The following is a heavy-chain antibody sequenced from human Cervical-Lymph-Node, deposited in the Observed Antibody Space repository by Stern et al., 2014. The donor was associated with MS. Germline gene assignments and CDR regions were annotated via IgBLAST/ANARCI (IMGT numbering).Heavy chain of an antibody. V-gene: IGHV2-5*02. CDR2: IFWDDYE. CDR3: AHTTVTFDEAYGLDV. Sequence: ESGPTLVKPTQNLTLTCTCSGFSLNTDGVGVGWIRQPPGKALEWLAVIFWDDYERYSPSLKSRRSITKDTAKNQVVLTMANMDPVDTATYYCAHTTVTFDEAYGLDVWGQGTTVTVSS. J-gene: IGHJ6*02. D-gene: IGHD4-17*01. CDR1: GFSLNTDGVG.